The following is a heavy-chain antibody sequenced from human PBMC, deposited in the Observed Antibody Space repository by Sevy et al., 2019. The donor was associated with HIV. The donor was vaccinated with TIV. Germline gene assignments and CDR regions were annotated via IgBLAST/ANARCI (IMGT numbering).Heavy chain of an antibody. Sequence: GGSLRLSCAASGFTFNIYSMNWVRQAPGKGLEWVSSISGSSSYIFYADSVKGRFTISRDNAKNSLYLQMNSPRAEDTAVYYCARGRGDPRADCFDYWGQGTLVTVSS. CDR3: ARGRGDPRADCFDY. V-gene: IGHV3-21*01. J-gene: IGHJ4*02. CDR1: GFTFNIYS. CDR2: ISGSSSYI. D-gene: IGHD2-21*02.